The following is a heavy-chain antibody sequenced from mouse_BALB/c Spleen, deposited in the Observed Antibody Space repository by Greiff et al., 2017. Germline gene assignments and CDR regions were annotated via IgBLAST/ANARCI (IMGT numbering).Heavy chain of an antibody. Sequence: EVKVEESGGGLVQPGGSMKLSCVASGFTFSSYWMSWVRQSPEKGLEWVAEIRLKSDNYATHSAESVKGKFTISRDDSKSRLYLRMNSLGAEDTGYYYCTTARAPAWFAYWGQGTLVTVSA. J-gene: IGHJ3*01. D-gene: IGHD3-1*01. V-gene: IGHV6-6*02. CDR1: GFTFSSYW. CDR3: TTARAPAWFAY. CDR2: IRLKSDNYAT.